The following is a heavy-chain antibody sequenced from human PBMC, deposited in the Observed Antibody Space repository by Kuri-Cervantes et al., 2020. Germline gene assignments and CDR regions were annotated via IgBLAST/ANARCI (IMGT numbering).Heavy chain of an antibody. D-gene: IGHD3-16*01. J-gene: IGHJ4*02. V-gene: IGHV3-9*01. CDR1: GFNFDEYG. Sequence: GGSLRLSCAVSGFNFDEYGMHWVRQAPGKGLEWVSGISWNSGRIGYVDSVKGRFTISRDNTHSTLYLELNSLRADDTAVYFCARSLGNPLHPSFDYWGQGILVTVSS. CDR3: ARSLGNPLHPSFDY. CDR2: ISWNSGRI.